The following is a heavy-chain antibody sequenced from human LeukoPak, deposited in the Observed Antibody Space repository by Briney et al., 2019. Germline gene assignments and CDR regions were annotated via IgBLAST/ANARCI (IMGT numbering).Heavy chain of an antibody. CDR3: ARDARQRSDY. Sequence: GGSLRLSCAASGFTFSNFFMSWVRQAPGEGLEWVASITQDGSAKYYEDSVKGRFTISRDNADNALYLQMNSLRAEDTALYYCARDARQRSDYWGLGTLVTVSS. CDR1: GFTFSNFF. J-gene: IGHJ4*02. V-gene: IGHV3-7*01. CDR2: ITQDGSAK. D-gene: IGHD6-25*01.